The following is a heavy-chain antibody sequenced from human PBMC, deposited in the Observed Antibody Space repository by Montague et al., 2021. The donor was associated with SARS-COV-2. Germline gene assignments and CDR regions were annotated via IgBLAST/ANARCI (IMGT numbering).Heavy chain of an antibody. CDR1: NYSVGSGYY. J-gene: IGHJ4*02. CDR3: ARGVVGPTVLFLEY. D-gene: IGHD1-26*01. Sequence: SETLSLTCTVSNYSVGSGYYWGWIRQFPGKGLEWIGFKFHSGSTYYNPSLQSRVITSVDTSKNQVSLKLRSVSAADTAVYYCARGVVGPTVLFLEYWGQGILVAVSS. CDR2: KFHSGST. V-gene: IGHV4-38-2*02.